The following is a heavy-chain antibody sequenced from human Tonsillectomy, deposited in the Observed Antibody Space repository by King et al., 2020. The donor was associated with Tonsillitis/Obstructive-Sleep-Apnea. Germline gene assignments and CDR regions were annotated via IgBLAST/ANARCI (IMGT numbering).Heavy chain of an antibody. V-gene: IGHV1-69*01. Sequence: QLVQSGAEVKKPGSSVKVSCKASGGTFSSYPISWVRQAPGQGLVWMGGIIPIFVTAKYAQKFQGRVMITADDSTSTAYMERSSLRSEDTAVYYCARSTQPGGNDYGDYAPTYYYYYMDVWGKGTTVTVSS. D-gene: IGHD4-17*01. CDR1: GGTFSSYP. CDR2: IIPIFVTA. CDR3: ARSTQPGGNDYGDYAPTYYYYYMDV. J-gene: IGHJ6*03.